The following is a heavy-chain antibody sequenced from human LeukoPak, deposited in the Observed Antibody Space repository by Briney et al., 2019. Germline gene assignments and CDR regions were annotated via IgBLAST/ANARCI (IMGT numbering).Heavy chain of an antibody. Sequence: VQPGGSLRLSCAASGFTFSRYWMSWVRQAPGKGLEWVSLIYSNDNTYYADPVKGRFTISRDNSKNTLYLQMNSLRAEDTAVYYCAGVSKSATTGTVLDYWGQGTLVTVSS. CDR2: IYSNDNT. J-gene: IGHJ4*02. CDR1: GFTFSRYW. V-gene: IGHV3-66*01. D-gene: IGHD6-13*01. CDR3: AGVSKSATTGTVLDY.